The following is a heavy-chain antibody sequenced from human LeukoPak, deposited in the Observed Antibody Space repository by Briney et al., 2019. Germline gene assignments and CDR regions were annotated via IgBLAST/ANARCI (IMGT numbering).Heavy chain of an antibody. Sequence: PGGSLRLSCAASGFTFSNYAMSWVRQAPGKGLEWVSAISGSGGSTYYADSVKGRFTISRDNSKNTLYLQMNSLRAEDTAVYYCAGTGMDDSSGYYGYWGQGTLVTVSS. J-gene: IGHJ4*02. CDR1: GFTFSNYA. CDR2: ISGSGGST. V-gene: IGHV3-23*01. D-gene: IGHD3-22*01. CDR3: AGTGMDDSSGYYGY.